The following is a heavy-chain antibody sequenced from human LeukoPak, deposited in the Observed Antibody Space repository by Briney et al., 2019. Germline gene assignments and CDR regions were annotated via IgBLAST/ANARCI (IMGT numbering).Heavy chain of an antibody. CDR2: FDPEDGET. Sequence: ASVKVSCKVSGYTLTELSMHWVRQAPGEGLEWMGGFDPEDGETIYAQKFQGRVTMTEDTSTDTAYMELSSLRSEDTAVYYCAAIKRYYDSSGYYYYYYGMDVWGQGTTVTVSS. CDR1: GYTLTELS. J-gene: IGHJ6*02. D-gene: IGHD3-22*01. CDR3: AAIKRYYDSSGYYYYYYGMDV. V-gene: IGHV1-24*01.